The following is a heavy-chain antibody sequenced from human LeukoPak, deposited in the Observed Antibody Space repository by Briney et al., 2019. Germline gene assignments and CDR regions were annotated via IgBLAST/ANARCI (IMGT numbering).Heavy chain of an antibody. Sequence: ASVTVSCKASGYTFTDYYMHWVRQAPGQGLEWMGWINPNSGGTYYAQKFQGRVTMTRDTSISAACMEVSSLTSDDTGVYYCARPRDGYNYEAFDIWGQGTMVTVSS. CDR3: ARPRDGYNYEAFDI. V-gene: IGHV1-2*02. CDR2: INPNSGGT. D-gene: IGHD5-24*01. J-gene: IGHJ3*02. CDR1: GYTFTDYY.